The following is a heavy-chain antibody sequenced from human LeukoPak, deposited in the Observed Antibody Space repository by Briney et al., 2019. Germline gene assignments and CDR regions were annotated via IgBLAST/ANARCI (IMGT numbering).Heavy chain of an antibody. CDR3: ARDLAAAGTF. Sequence: PSETLSLTCTVSGGSVSSYYWSWIRQPPGKGLEWIGYIYYSGSTNYNPSLKSRVTISVDTSKNQFSLKLSSVTAADTAVYYCARDLAAAGTFWGQGTLVTVSS. J-gene: IGHJ4*02. CDR1: GGSVSSYY. D-gene: IGHD6-13*01. V-gene: IGHV4-59*02. CDR2: IYYSGST.